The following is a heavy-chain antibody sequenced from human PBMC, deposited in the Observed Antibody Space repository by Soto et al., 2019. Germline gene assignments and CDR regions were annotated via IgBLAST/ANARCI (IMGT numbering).Heavy chain of an antibody. Sequence: PGGSLRLSCAASGFTFSTHAMSWVRQAPGKGLEWVSSITGSGGSTFYTDSVKGRFTISRDNSKNTLYLQMNSLRAVDTAVYYCAKDQSGYYDFWSGYDYWGQGTLVTVSS. D-gene: IGHD3-3*01. J-gene: IGHJ4*02. V-gene: IGHV3-23*01. CDR3: AKDQSGYYDFWSGYDY. CDR2: ITGSGGST. CDR1: GFTFSTHA.